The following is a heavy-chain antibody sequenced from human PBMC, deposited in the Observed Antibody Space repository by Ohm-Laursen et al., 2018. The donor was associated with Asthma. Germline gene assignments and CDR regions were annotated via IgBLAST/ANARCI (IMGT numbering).Heavy chain of an antibody. CDR3: ARDEGAVTGTIDY. D-gene: IGHD6-19*01. CDR1: GFTFSTYN. J-gene: IGHJ4*02. V-gene: IGHV3-21*01. Sequence: SLRLSCAASGFTFSTYNMSWVRQAPGKGLQWVSSISSSSSYIYYADSVRGRFTISRDNAKNSLYLQMNSLRAEDTAMYYCARDEGAVTGTIDYWGQGTLVTVSS. CDR2: ISSSSSYI.